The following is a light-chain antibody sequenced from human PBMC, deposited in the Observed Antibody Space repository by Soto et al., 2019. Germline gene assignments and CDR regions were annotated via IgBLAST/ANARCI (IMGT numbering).Light chain of an antibody. J-gene: IGKJ1*01. CDR1: QTVRNN. Sequence: EFVLTQSPGTLSLSPGERATLSCRASQTVRNNYLAWYQQKPGQAPRLLIYDASSRATGFPARFSGSGSGTDLTLTISSLQSDDFAVYYCQQYNNWPWTFGQGTKVDIK. V-gene: IGKV3-15*01. CDR2: DAS. CDR3: QQYNNWPWT.